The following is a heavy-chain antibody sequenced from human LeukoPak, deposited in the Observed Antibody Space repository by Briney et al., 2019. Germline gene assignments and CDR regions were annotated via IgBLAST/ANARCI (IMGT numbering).Heavy chain of an antibody. V-gene: IGHV1-18*01. J-gene: IGHJ4*02. D-gene: IGHD6-13*01. CDR2: ISAYNGNT. CDR3: AREYSSSSFGKRNYFDY. CDR1: GYTYTSYG. Sequence: ASVKVSGKASGYTYTSYGISWVRQAPGQGLEWMGWISAYNGNTNYAQKLQGRVTMTTDTSTSTAYMELRSLRSDDTAVYYCAREYSSSSFGKRNYFDYWGQGTLVTVSS.